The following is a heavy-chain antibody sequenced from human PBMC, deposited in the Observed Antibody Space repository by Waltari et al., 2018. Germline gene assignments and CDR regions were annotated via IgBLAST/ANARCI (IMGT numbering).Heavy chain of an antibody. CDR2: ISGSGRTI. D-gene: IGHD2-21*02. V-gene: IGHV3-48*03. J-gene: IGHJ4*02. Sequence: EVQLVESGGGLVQPGGSLRPSCAASGFTFRSYEVNWVRQAPGKGLEWISHISGSGRTIYYADSVKGRFTISRDNAKNSLYLQMNSLRAEDTAVYYCARDLPDGDIDYWGQGTLVNVSS. CDR3: ARDLPDGDIDY. CDR1: GFTFRSYE.